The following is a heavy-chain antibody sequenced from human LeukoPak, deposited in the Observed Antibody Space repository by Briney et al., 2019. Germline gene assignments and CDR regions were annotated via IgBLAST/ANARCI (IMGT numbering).Heavy chain of an antibody. J-gene: IGHJ4*02. CDR3: ARQRYHDS. CDR1: GFTFSSNA. V-gene: IGHV3-7*01. CDR2: IKQDGSEK. D-gene: IGHD2-2*01. Sequence: GGSLRLSCAASGFTFSSNAMSWVRQAPGKGLEWVANIKQDGSEKNYLDSVKGRFTISRDNAKNSLYLQMNSLRAEDTAVYYCARQRYHDSWGQGTLVTVSS.